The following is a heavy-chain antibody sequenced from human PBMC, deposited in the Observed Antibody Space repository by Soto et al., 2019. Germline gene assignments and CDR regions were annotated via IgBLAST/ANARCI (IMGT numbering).Heavy chain of an antibody. D-gene: IGHD6-6*01. J-gene: IGHJ6*02. V-gene: IGHV4-30-4*01. Sequence: SETLSLTCTVSGGSISSGDYYWSWIRQPPGKGLEWIGYIYYSGSTYYNPSLKSRVTISVDTSKNQFSLKLSSVTAADTAVYYCARDRGGIAAPVYYGMDVWGQGTTVTVSS. CDR3: ARDRGGIAAPVYYGMDV. CDR2: IYYSGST. CDR1: GGSISSGDYY.